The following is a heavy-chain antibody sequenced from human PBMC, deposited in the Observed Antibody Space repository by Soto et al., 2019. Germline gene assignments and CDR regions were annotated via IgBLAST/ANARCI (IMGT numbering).Heavy chain of an antibody. Sequence: EVQLVESGGGLVQPGGSLRLSCAGSGFTFSNYWMHWVRQAPGKGLEWVSRIDHDGPTDYADSVRGRFTISRDNAENTLYLQMNRLIPEDTVVYYCVRDSHGDYWGQGTLVTVSS. CDR3: VRDSHGDY. D-gene: IGHD4-17*01. CDR2: IDHDGPT. J-gene: IGHJ4*02. V-gene: IGHV3-74*01. CDR1: GFTFSNYW.